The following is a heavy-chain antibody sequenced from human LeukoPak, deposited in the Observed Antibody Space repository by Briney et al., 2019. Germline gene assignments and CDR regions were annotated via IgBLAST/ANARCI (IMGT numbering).Heavy chain of an antibody. D-gene: IGHD6-13*01. CDR3: ARRLAAASCDY. V-gene: IGHV3-74*01. CDR2: NNSDGSST. Sequence: PGGSLRLSCAASGFTFSSYWMHWVRQAPGKGLVWVSRNNSDGSSTSYADSVKGRFTISRDNAKNTLYLQMNSLRAEDTAVYYCARRLAAASCDYWGQGTLVTVSS. CDR1: GFTFSSYW. J-gene: IGHJ4*02.